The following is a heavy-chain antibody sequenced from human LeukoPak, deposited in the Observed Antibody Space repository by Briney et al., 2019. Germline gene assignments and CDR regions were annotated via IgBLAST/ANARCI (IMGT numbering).Heavy chain of an antibody. V-gene: IGHV3-23*01. D-gene: IGHD1-26*01. CDR2: ISGTGGST. CDR3: ARVRSGSYNWFDP. J-gene: IGHJ5*02. CDR1: GFTFITYA. Sequence: GGSLRLSCAASGFTFITYAMSWVRQAPGKGLEWVSAISGTGGSTYYADSVKGRFTISRDNSKNTLYLQMNSLRAEDTAVYYCARVRSGSYNWFDPWGQGTLVTVSS.